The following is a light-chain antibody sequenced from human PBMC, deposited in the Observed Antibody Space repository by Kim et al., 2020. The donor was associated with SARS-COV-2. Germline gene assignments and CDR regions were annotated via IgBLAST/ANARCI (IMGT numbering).Light chain of an antibody. J-gene: IGKJ1*01. CDR2: GAS. CDR1: QNINNN. V-gene: IGKV3-15*01. CDR3: QHYNNWPPWT. Sequence: APGEQATLSSRASQNINNNFAWYQQKPGQAPSLLIYGASTRATGIPARFSGSGSGTEFTLTISSLQSEDFAVYYCQHYNNWPPWTFGQGTKVDIK.